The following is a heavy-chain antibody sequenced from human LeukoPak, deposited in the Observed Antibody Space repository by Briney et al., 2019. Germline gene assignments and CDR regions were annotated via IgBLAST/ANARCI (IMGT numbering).Heavy chain of an antibody. CDR1: GYSISSGYY. CDR2: IYHSGST. Sequence: SETLSLTCTVSGYSISSGYYWGWIRQPPGKGLEWIGSIYHSGSTYYNPSLKSRVTISVDTSKNQFSLKLSSVTAADTAVYYCARVMVRGVIFDYWGQGTLVTVSS. V-gene: IGHV4-38-2*02. D-gene: IGHD3-10*01. CDR3: ARVMVRGVIFDY. J-gene: IGHJ4*02.